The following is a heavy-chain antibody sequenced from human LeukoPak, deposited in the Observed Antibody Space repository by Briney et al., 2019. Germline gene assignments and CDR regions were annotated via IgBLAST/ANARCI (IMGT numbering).Heavy chain of an antibody. V-gene: IGHV4-34*01. CDR1: GGSFSGYY. D-gene: IGHD2-15*01. Sequence: SETLSLTCAVHGGSFSGYYWSWIRQPPGKGLEWIGEINHSGSTNYNPSLKSRVTISVDTSKNQFSLKLSSVTAADTAVYYCASARYCSGGSCYPVNWFDPWGQGTLVTVSS. J-gene: IGHJ5*02. CDR2: INHSGST. CDR3: ASARYCSGGSCYPVNWFDP.